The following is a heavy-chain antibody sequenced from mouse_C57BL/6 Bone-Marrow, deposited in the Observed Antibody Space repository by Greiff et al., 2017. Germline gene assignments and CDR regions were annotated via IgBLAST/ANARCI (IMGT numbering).Heavy chain of an antibody. D-gene: IGHD1-1*01. Sequence: VQLQQSGAELARPGASVKMSCKASGYTFTSYTMHWVKQRPGKGLEWIGYINPSSGYTKYNQKFKDKATLTADKSSSTAYMQLSSLTSEDSAVYYCARSFITTIESYAMDYGGQGTSVTVSS. V-gene: IGHV1-4*01. CDR3: ARSFITTIESYAMDY. CDR1: GYTFTSYT. J-gene: IGHJ4*01. CDR2: INPSSGYT.